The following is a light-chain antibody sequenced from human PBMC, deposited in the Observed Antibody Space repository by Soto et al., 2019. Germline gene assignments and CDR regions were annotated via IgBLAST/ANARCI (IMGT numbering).Light chain of an antibody. CDR2: EAS. Sequence: DIQMTQSPSTLSAAIGDRVTITCRASESISSWLAWYQQKPGKAPKLLIYEASSLESGVPSRFSGSGSGTEFTLTISSLQRDDFATYSCQQYEAYPLTFGGGTKVEIK. V-gene: IGKV1-5*03. CDR1: ESISSW. J-gene: IGKJ4*01. CDR3: QQYEAYPLT.